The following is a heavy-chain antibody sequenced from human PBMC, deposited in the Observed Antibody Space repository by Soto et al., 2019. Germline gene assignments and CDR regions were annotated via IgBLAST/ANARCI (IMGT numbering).Heavy chain of an antibody. D-gene: IGHD3-16*01. J-gene: IGHJ4*02. CDR2: ISGSGGST. V-gene: IGHV3-23*01. Sequence: GGSLRLSCAASGFTFSSYAMSWVRQAPGKGLEWVSAISGSGGSTYYADSGKGRFTISRDNSKNTLYLQMNSLRAEDTAVYYCAIILPGYYDYIWGSSPDEYFDYWGQGTLVTVSS. CDR1: GFTFSSYA. CDR3: AIILPGYYDYIWGSSPDEYFDY.